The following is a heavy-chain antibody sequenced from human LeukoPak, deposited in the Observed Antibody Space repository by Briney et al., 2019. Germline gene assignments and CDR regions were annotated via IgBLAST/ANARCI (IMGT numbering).Heavy chain of an antibody. V-gene: IGHV3-30-3*01. CDR1: GFTCNIYA. J-gene: IGHJ6*02. D-gene: IGHD4-17*01. CDR2: VSSDGTNK. CDR3: ARVGDYVDGMDV. Sequence: GGSLRLSCAASGFTCNIYAMHWVRQSPGEGLEWVAVVSSDGTNKYYADSVKGRFTISRDNSRNTLSLQMNSLRPEDTAVYYSARVGDYVDGMDVWGQGTTVTVSS.